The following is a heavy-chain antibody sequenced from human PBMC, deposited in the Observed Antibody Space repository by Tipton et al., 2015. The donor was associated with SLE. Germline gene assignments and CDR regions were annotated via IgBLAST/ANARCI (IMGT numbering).Heavy chain of an antibody. CDR3: ARAPNHCTATTCYRKGLDY. D-gene: IGHD2-8*02. J-gene: IGHJ4*02. CDR1: GFTVSNNY. V-gene: IGHV3-53*01. Sequence: SLRLSCAASGFTVSNNYMSWVRQAPGKGLEWVSIIYSGGSTHYADSVRGRFTISRDNSKNTLYLQMNSLRAEDTAVYYCARAPNHCTATTCYRKGLDYWGQGTMVTVSS. CDR2: IYSGGST.